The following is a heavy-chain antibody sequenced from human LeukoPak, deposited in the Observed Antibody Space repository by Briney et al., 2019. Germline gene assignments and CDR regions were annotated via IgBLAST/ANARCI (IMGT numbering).Heavy chain of an antibody. D-gene: IGHD3-3*01. Sequence: PGGSLRLSCAASGFTFSSYSMNWVRQAPGKGLEWVSSISSSGIYIYYADSVKGRFAISRDNTKNSLYLQMNSLRAEDTAVYYCATRRDDFWSGPFDPWGQGTLVTVSS. CDR1: GFTFSSYS. V-gene: IGHV3-21*01. CDR2: ISSSGIYI. J-gene: IGHJ5*02. CDR3: ATRRDDFWSGPFDP.